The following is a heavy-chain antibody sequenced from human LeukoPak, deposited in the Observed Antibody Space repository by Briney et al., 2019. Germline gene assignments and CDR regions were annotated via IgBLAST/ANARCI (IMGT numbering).Heavy chain of an antibody. CDR2: IKQDGSEK. CDR3: ARLRTFDY. D-gene: IGHD1-14*01. V-gene: IGHV3-7*03. J-gene: IGHJ4*02. Sequence: GDLRLSCAASGFTFSNYWMSWARQAPGKGREWVVNIKQDGSEKYYLGSVEGRFTISRDNADNSLYLQMNSLRAEDTAVYYCARLRTFDYWGQGTLVTVSS. CDR1: GFTFSNYW.